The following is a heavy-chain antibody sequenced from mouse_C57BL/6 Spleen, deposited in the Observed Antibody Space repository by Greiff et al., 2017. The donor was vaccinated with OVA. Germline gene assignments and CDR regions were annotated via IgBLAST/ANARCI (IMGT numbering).Heavy chain of an antibody. Sequence: VQLQQSGAELVRPGASVKLSCTASGFNIKDDYMHWVKQRPEQGLEWIGWIDPENGDTEYASKFQGKATITADTSSNTAYLQLSSLTSEDTAGYYCTTGGLRRMDYWGQGTSVTVSS. CDR2: IDPENGDT. V-gene: IGHV14-4*01. CDR3: TTGGLRRMDY. CDR1: GFNIKDDY. D-gene: IGHD2-4*01. J-gene: IGHJ4*01.